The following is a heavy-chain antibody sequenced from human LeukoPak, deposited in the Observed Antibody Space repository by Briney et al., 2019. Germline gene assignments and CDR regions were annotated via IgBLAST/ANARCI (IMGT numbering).Heavy chain of an antibody. CDR1: GYAFTSYG. CDR2: ISAYNGNT. D-gene: IGHD5-12*01. CDR3: ARDRRGSGYDPGVWFDP. J-gene: IGHJ5*02. V-gene: IGHV1-18*01. Sequence: ASVKVSCKASGYAFTSYGISWVRQAPGRGLEWMGWISAYNGNTSYAQKLQGRVTMTTDTSTSTAYMELRSLRFDDTAVYYCARDRRGSGYDPGVWFDPWGQGTLVTVSS.